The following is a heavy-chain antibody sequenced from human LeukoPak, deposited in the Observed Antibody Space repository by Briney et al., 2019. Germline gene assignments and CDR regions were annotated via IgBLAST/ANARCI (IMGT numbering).Heavy chain of an antibody. J-gene: IGHJ4*02. D-gene: IGHD2-2*01. CDR1: GFTFSSYA. CDR2: ISGSGGST. Sequence: GGSLRLSCAASGFTFSSYAMSWVRQAPGKGLEWVSAISGSGGSTYYADSVKGRFTISRDNSKNTLYLQMNSLRAEDTAVYYCAKAEIGYCSSTSCYGGYYFDYWGQGTLVTVSS. CDR3: AKAEIGYCSSTSCYGGYYFDY. V-gene: IGHV3-23*01.